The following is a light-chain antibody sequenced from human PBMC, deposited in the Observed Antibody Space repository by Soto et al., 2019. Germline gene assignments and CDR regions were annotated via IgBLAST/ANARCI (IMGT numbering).Light chain of an antibody. Sequence: DIQMTQSPSSLSASVGDRVTITCRASQSVSTFVSWFQLKPGKAPQPLIYAASSLQTGVPSRFSGSGSGTDFTLIISSLQPEDFATYYCQQSHSTPYTFGQGTKLEI. CDR1: QSVSTF. CDR3: QQSHSTPYT. V-gene: IGKV1-39*01. CDR2: AAS. J-gene: IGKJ2*01.